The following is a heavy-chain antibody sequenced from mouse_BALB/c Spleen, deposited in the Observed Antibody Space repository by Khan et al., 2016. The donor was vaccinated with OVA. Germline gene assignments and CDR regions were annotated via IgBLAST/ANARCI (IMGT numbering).Heavy chain of an antibody. Sequence: QVQLKESGAELARPGASLKMSCKASGYTFTSYTIHWVRQRPGQTLEWIGHINPSNDYTNYNQNFKDKSTLIVDNSSNTAYFQLSSLTSADSAVYCWVREGAFYRSDGWFAIWGEGTLVTDSA. J-gene: IGHJ3*01. CDR2: INPSNDYT. V-gene: IGHV1-4*01. CDR3: VREGAFYRSDGWFAI. D-gene: IGHD2-14*01. CDR1: GYTFTSYT.